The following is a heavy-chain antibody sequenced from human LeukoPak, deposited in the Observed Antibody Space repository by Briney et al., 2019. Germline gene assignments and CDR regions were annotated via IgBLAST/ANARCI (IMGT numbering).Heavy chain of an antibody. CDR1: GGSISSYY. J-gene: IGHJ4*02. D-gene: IGHD3-22*01. CDR3: AREHYYDSSGYYFFDY. CDR2: IYTRGST. V-gene: IGHV4-4*07. Sequence: SETLSLTCTVSGGSISSYYWSWIRQPAGKGLEWIGRIYTRGSTNYNPSLKSRVTMSVDTSKNQFSLKLSSVTAADTAVYYCAREHYYDSSGYYFFDYWGQGTLVTVSS.